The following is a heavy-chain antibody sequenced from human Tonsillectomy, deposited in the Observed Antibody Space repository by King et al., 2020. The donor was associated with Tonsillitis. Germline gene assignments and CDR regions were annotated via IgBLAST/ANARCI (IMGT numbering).Heavy chain of an antibody. CDR1: EGTFSSYG. V-gene: IGHV1-69*15. CDR3: ARATPSAPFETSGYYPDY. Sequence: QLVQSGAEVKKPGSSVKVSCKAPEGTFSSYGISWVRQAPGQALEWLGTIIPLFVTSHSAQRFQGRVTVTADESTSTAYMELRGLRSEDTAVYYCARATPSAPFETSGYYPDYWGQGTLVTVSS. D-gene: IGHD3-22*01. CDR2: IIPLFVTS. J-gene: IGHJ4*02.